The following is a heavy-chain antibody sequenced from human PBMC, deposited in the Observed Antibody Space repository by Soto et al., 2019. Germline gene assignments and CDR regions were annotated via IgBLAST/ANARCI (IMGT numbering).Heavy chain of an antibody. J-gene: IGHJ3*02. D-gene: IGHD2-2*01. CDR3: ARHTTLSGHDAFDI. CDR1: GFTFSSYG. Sequence: QVQLVESGGGVVQPGRSLRLSCAASGFTFSSYGMHWVRQAPGKGLEWVAVIWYDGSNKYYADSVKGRFTISSDNSKNTLYLQMNSLRAEDTAVYYCARHTTLSGHDAFDIWGQGTMVTVSS. CDR2: IWYDGSNK. V-gene: IGHV3-33*01.